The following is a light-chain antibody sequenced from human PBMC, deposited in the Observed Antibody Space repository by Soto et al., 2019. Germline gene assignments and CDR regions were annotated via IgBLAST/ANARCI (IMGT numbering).Light chain of an antibody. J-gene: IGLJ2*01. CDR3: CSYAGTSTLV. V-gene: IGLV2-23*01. CDR2: EAS. CDR1: SNDIGRYNF. Sequence: QSALTQPASVSGSPGQSITISCTGTSNDIGRYNFVSWYQQHPGKAPQLMIFEASKRPSGVSNRFSGSKSGNTASLTISGLQAEDEADYFCCSYAGTSTLVFGGGTKVTVL.